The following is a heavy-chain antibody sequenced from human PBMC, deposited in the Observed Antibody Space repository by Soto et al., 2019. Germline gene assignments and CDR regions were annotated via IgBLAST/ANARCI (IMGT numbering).Heavy chain of an antibody. CDR2: ISAYNGNT. CDR3: ARIGFLGFDYYYYGMDV. D-gene: IGHD3-3*02. J-gene: IGHJ6*02. CDR1: CYTFTSYG. Sequence: ASLKVSCKASCYTFTSYGIIWVRQAPGQGLEWMGWISAYNGNTNYAQKLQGRVTMTTDTSTSTAYMELRSLRSDDTAVYYCARIGFLGFDYYYYGMDVWGQGTTVTVYS. V-gene: IGHV1-18*04.